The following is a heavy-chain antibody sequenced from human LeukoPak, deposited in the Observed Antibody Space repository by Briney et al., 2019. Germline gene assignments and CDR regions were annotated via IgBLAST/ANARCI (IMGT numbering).Heavy chain of an antibody. V-gene: IGHV3-23*01. CDR1: GFIFNSYT. J-gene: IGHJ4*02. Sequence: QPGGSQRLSCAASGFIFNSYTMNWFRQAPGKGLEWVSAISGSGSHTYYAGSVKGRFTISRDNSKNTLYLQMNSLRAEDTAVYYCAKDLGVGAAVFDYWGQGTLVTVSS. CDR2: ISGSGSHT. D-gene: IGHD1-26*01. CDR3: AKDLGVGAAVFDY.